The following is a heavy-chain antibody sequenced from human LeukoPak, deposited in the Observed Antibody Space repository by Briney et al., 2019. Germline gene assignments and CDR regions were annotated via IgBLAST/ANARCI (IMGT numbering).Heavy chain of an antibody. J-gene: IGHJ4*02. CDR2: IYHSGST. CDR1: GYSISSGYY. CDR3: AGGQQWLAFDY. D-gene: IGHD6-19*01. Sequence: SETLSLTCTVSGYSISSGYYWGWIRQPPGKGLEWIGSIYHSGSTYYNPSLKSRVTISVDTSKNQFSLKLSSVTAADTAVYYCAGGQQWLAFDYWGQGTLVTVSS. V-gene: IGHV4-38-2*02.